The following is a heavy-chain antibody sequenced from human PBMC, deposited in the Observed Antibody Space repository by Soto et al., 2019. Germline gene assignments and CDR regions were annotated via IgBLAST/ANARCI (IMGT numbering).Heavy chain of an antibody. Sequence: SETLSLTCTVSGGSISSSSYYWGWIRQPPGKGLEWIGSIYYSGSTYYNPSLKSRVTISVDTSKNQFSLKLSSVTAADTAVYYCACGPEGLVDYWGQGTLVTVSS. J-gene: IGHJ4*02. V-gene: IGHV4-39*07. CDR1: GGSISSSSYY. CDR2: IYYSGST. D-gene: IGHD1-26*01. CDR3: ACGPEGLVDY.